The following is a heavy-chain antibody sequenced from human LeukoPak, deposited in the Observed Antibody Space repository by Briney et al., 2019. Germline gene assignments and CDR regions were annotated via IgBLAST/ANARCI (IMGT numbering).Heavy chain of an antibody. CDR2: TYYRSKWYN. D-gene: IGHD5-24*01. J-gene: IGHJ4*02. CDR3: ARGWLQTYFDY. V-gene: IGHV6-1*01. CDR1: GDSVSSNSAA. Sequence: SQTLSLTCAISGDSVSSNSAAWHWIRQSPSGGLEWLGRTYYRSKWYNDYAVSVKSRITVNSDTSKNQFSLQLNSVTPEDTAVYYCARGWLQTYFDYWGQGTLVTVSS.